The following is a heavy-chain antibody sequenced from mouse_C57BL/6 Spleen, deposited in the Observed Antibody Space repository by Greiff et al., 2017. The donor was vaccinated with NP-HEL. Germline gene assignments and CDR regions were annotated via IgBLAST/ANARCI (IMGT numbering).Heavy chain of an antibody. J-gene: IGHJ4*01. V-gene: IGHV2-5*01. Sequence: VQLQQSGPGLVQPSQSLSITCTVSGFSLTSYGVHWVRQSPGKGLEWLGVIWRGGSTDYNAAFMSRLSITKDNSKSQVFFKMNSLQADDTAIYYCAKTGYDGGAYYYAMDYWGQGTSVTVSS. CDR2: IWRGGST. CDR1: GFSLTSYG. CDR3: AKTGYDGGAYYYAMDY. D-gene: IGHD2-2*01.